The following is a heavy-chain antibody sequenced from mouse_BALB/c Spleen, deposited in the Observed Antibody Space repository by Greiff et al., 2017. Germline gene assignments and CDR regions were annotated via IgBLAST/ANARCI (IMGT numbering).Heavy chain of an antibody. D-gene: IGHD2-3*01. Sequence: QVQLQQSGAELVRPGASVTLSCKASGYTFTDYEMHWVKQTPVHGLEWIGAIDPETGGTAYNQKFKGKATLTADKSSSTAYMELRSLTSEDSAVYYCARRGDGLDYWGQGTTLTVSS. CDR3: ARRGDGLDY. CDR2: IDPETGGT. CDR1: GYTFTDYE. V-gene: IGHV1-15*01. J-gene: IGHJ2*01.